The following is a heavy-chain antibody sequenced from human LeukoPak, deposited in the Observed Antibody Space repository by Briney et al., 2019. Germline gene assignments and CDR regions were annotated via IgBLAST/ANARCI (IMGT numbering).Heavy chain of an antibody. CDR3: ANGGGDYVWGSYRYTGGRDY. CDR2: ISWNSGSI. J-gene: IGHJ4*02. D-gene: IGHD3-16*02. V-gene: IGHV3-9*01. Sequence: GGSLRLSCAASGFTFDDYAMHWVRQAPGKGLEWVSGISWNSGSIGYADSVKGRFTISRDNAKNSLYLQMNSLRAEDTAVYYCANGGGDYVWGSYRYTGGRDYWGQGTLVTVSS. CDR1: GFTFDDYA.